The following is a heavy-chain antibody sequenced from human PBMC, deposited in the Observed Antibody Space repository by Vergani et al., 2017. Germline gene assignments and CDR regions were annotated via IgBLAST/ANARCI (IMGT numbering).Heavy chain of an antibody. CDR2: ISWNSGSI. CDR3: AKGLYDSSGVAHN. V-gene: IGHV3-9*01. CDR1: GFTFDDYA. D-gene: IGHD3-22*01. Sequence: EVQLVESGGGLVQPGRSLRLSCAASGFTFDDYAMHWVRQAPGKGLEWVSGISWNSGSIGYADSVKGRFTISRDNAKNSLYLQMNSLRAEDTALYYCAKGLYDSSGVAHNGGQGTLVTVSS. J-gene: IGHJ4*02.